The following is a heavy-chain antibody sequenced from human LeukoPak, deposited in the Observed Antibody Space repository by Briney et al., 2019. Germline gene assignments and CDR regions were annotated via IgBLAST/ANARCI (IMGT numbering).Heavy chain of an antibody. CDR3: TKESVTYLDY. Sequence: PGGSLILSCAASGFIFNYYSMNWVRQAPGKGLEWVSYISSSSSSIHYADSVKGRFTISRDNAKNSLYLQMNSLRDEDTAVYYCTKESVTYLDYWGQGTLVTVSS. J-gene: IGHJ4*02. CDR2: ISSSSSSI. V-gene: IGHV3-48*02. CDR1: GFIFNYYS. D-gene: IGHD2-21*02.